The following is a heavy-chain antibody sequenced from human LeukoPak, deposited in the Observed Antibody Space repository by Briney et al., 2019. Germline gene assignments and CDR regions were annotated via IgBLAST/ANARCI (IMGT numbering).Heavy chain of an antibody. CDR3: ARFPYCSGTSCSDV. CDR2: INTRGGST. Sequence: GASLKVSCKASGYTFTSYYMHCGRQAPGHGLEWRGVINTRGGSTSSAQKSKGKVTMTRDTSTSTVYMELSSLRSEDTAVYYCARFPYCSGTSCSDVWGKGTTVTVSS. V-gene: IGHV1-46*03. D-gene: IGHD2-2*01. J-gene: IGHJ6*04. CDR1: GYTFTSYY.